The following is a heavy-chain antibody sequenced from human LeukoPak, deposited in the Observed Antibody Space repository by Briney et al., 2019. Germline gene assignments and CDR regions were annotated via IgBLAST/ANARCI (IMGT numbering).Heavy chain of an antibody. Sequence: ASVKVSCKASGYSFTGYYMHWLRQAPGQGLEWMGRINPNSGGTNYAQKFQGRVTMTRDTSISTAYMELSRLRSADTTVYYCAREPNSGYYYYMDVWCKGTTVTVS. CDR1: GYSFTGYY. D-gene: IGHD4-23*01. V-gene: IGHV1-2*06. J-gene: IGHJ6*03. CDR2: INPNSGGT. CDR3: AREPNSGYYYYMDV.